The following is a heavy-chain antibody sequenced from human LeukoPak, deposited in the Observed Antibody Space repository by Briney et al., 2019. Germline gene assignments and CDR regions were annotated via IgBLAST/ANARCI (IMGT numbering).Heavy chain of an antibody. D-gene: IGHD4-17*01. CDR1: GFTFDDYG. CDR3: AREDYGVGNYMDV. V-gene: IGHV3-20*04. CDR2: IYWHGGST. Sequence: GGSLRLSCAASGFTFDDYGMSWVRQAPGKGLERVSGIYWHGGSTGYADSVKGRFTISRDNAKTSLYLQMNSLRVEDTALYSCAREDYGVGNYMDVWGKGTTVTVSS. J-gene: IGHJ6*03.